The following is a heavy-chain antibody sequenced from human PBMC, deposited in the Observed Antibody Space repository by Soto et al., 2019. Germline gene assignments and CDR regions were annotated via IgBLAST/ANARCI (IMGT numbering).Heavy chain of an antibody. CDR1: GGTFSSYA. CDR3: ARAVQLEDYYYYGMDV. CDR2: IIPIFGTA. Sequence: SVKVSCKASGGTFSSYAISWVRQAPGQGLEWMGGIIPIFGTANYAQKFQGRVTITADESTSTAYMELSSLRSEDTAVYYCARAVQLEDYYYYGMDVWGQGTTVTVSS. D-gene: IGHD6-6*01. J-gene: IGHJ6*02. V-gene: IGHV1-69*13.